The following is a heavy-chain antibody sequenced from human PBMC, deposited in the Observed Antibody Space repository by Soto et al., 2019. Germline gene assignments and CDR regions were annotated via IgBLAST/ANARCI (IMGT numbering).Heavy chain of an antibody. D-gene: IGHD6-19*01. Sequence: GGYLRLSCAAFGFTFSSSGMHWVRQAPGKGLEGVAIISYDGSDKYYADSVKGRFTISRDNSKNTLYLQMNSLRVEDTAVYYCAKDMYGSGWYNLFDPCGQGSPVTVSS. CDR1: GFTFSSSG. CDR3: AKDMYGSGWYNLFDP. CDR2: ISYDGSDK. J-gene: IGHJ5*02. V-gene: IGHV3-30*18.